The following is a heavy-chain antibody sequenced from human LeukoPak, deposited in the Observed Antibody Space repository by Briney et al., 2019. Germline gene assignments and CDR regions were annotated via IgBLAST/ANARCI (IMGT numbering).Heavy chain of an antibody. Sequence: SETLSLTCTVSGYSISSGYYWGWIRQPPGKGLEWIGSIYHSGSTYYNPSLKSRVTISVDTSKNQFSLKLSSVTAADTAVYYCARDPGFSTRGYWGQGTLVTVSS. CDR2: IYHSGST. CDR3: ARDPGFSTRGY. J-gene: IGHJ4*02. V-gene: IGHV4-38-2*02. D-gene: IGHD2-2*01. CDR1: GYSISSGYY.